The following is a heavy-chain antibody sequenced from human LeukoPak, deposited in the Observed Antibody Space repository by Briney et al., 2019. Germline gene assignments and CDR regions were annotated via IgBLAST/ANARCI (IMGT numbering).Heavy chain of an antibody. V-gene: IGHV1-2*02. D-gene: IGHD2-15*01. CDR2: INPNSGGT. CDR3: ARDVGGPNYYFDY. Sequence: ASVTVSCRASGYTFTGNYMHWVRQAPAQGLEWMGWINPNSGGTNYAKKSQGRVTTTRDTSISTAYMELSRLRSEDTAVYYCARDVGGPNYYFDYWGDGTLVTVSS. J-gene: IGHJ4*01. CDR1: GYTFTGNY.